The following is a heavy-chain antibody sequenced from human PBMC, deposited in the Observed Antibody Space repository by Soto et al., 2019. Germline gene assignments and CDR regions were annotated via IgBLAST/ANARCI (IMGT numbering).Heavy chain of an antibody. D-gene: IGHD6-6*01. J-gene: IGHJ6*02. Sequence: QVQLVESGGGLVKPGGPLRLSCAASGFTFSDYYMSWIRQAPGKGLDWVSYISSSSSNTKYADSVKGRFTISRDNAKNSLYLQMNSLRAEDTAVYYCARDVYRYSSSSPEDVWGQGTTVTVSS. CDR3: ARDVYRYSSSSPEDV. V-gene: IGHV3-11*06. CDR1: GFTFSDYY. CDR2: ISSSSSNT.